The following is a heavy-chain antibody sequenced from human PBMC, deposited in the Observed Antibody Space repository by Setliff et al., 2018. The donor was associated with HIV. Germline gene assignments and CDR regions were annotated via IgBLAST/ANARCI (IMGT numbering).Heavy chain of an antibody. CDR2: VNPHDGGT. V-gene: IGHV1-2*02. CDR1: GGTFSSYA. D-gene: IGHD3-22*01. J-gene: IGHJ6*03. Sequence: ASVKVSCKASGGTFSSYAITWVRQAPGQGLEWMGWVNPHDGGTYYAQILEGRVTMTRDTSISTAYMELNNLKFEDTAVYYCARARRDSYDRGRRNHYYIDVWGKGTTVTVSS. CDR3: ARARRDSYDRGRRNHYYIDV.